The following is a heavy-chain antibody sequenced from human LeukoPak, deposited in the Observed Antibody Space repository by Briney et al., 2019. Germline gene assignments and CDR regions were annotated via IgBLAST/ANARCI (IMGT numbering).Heavy chain of an antibody. CDR3: ARQTLLLWFGESEPDY. CDR1: GFTFSNSAMY. J-gene: IGHJ4*02. CDR2: IYYSGST. D-gene: IGHD3-10*01. V-gene: IGHV4-39*01. Sequence: PGGSLRLSCAASGFTFSNSAMYWVRQAPGKGLEWIGSIYYSGSTYYNPSLKSRVTISVDTSKNQFSLKLSSVTAADTAVYYCARQTLLLWFGESEPDYWGQGTLVTVSS.